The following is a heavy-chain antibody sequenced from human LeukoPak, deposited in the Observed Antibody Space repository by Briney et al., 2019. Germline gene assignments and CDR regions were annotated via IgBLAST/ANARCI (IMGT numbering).Heavy chain of an antibody. Sequence: GTSLGLSCAASAFPFRNYAMHWLRQAPGKGLEWVAVIASDGKDKHLADSVKGRFTISRDNSRNTLFLQMNSLRTEDTAIYYCAKDGATPAAGYYFDYWGQGTPVTVSS. J-gene: IGHJ4*02. CDR1: AFPFRNYA. CDR3: AKDGATPAAGYYFDY. CDR2: IASDGKDK. D-gene: IGHD6-13*01. V-gene: IGHV3-30*18.